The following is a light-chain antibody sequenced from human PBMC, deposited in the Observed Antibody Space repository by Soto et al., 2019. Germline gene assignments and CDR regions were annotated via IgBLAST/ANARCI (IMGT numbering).Light chain of an antibody. V-gene: IGLV1-44*01. J-gene: IGLJ1*01. CDR1: NSNVGSNT. CDR2: SDD. CDR3: SSYTSSRAYV. Sequence: QSVLTQPPSASGTPGQRVTISCSGSNSNVGSNTVNWYQQLPGRAPKLLIYSDDQWPSGVPDRFSGSKSGTSASLAISGLQAEDEADYYCSSYTSSRAYVFGIGTKLTVL.